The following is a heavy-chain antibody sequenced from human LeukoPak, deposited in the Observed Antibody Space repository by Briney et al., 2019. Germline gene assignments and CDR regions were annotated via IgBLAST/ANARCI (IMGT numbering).Heavy chain of an antibody. Sequence: KSGGSLRLSCTGSGFIFGDYAMSWFRQAPGKGLEWVGFIRSNPYGGTTEYAASVKGRFTISRDDSKNIAYLQMNSLKTEDTAVYYCTSLKDIVILPAAIGGQGTMVTVSS. J-gene: IGHJ3*02. V-gene: IGHV3-49*05. CDR3: TSLKDIVILPAAI. CDR1: GFIFGDYA. CDR2: IRSNPYGGTT. D-gene: IGHD2-2*01.